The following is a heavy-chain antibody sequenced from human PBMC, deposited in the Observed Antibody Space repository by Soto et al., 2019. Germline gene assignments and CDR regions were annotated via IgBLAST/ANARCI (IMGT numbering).Heavy chain of an antibody. J-gene: IGHJ6*03. Sequence: SETLSLTCTVSDRSISSSSYYSGWIRQPPGKGVEWIGSIYYSGITYYNPSLKSRVTIPVHTPNNQVPLKLRSVTAADKAVYYCASWGIIRGYSYGYVSYYYMDVWGKGNTVNVS. CDR1: DRSISSSSYY. V-gene: IGHV4-39*01. CDR3: ASWGIIRGYSYGYVSYYYMDV. CDR2: IYYSGIT. D-gene: IGHD5-18*01.